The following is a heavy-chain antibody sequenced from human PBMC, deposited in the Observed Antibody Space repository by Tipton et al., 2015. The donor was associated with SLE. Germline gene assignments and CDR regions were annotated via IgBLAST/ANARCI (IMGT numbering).Heavy chain of an antibody. CDR1: GFTFSSYG. V-gene: IGHV3-48*04. D-gene: IGHD4-23*01. CDR2: ISSSGSTI. J-gene: IGHJ4*02. CDR3: ARLRWGAVTTIFDY. Sequence: SLRLSCAASGFTFSSYGMHWVRQAPGKRLEWVSYISSSGSTIYYADSVKGRFTISRDNAKNSLYLQMNSLRAEDTAVYYCARLRWGAVTTIFDYWGQGTLVTVSS.